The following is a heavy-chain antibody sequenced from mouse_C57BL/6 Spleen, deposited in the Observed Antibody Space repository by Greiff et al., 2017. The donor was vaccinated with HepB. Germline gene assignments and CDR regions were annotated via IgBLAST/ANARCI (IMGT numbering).Heavy chain of an antibody. CDR1: GFSLTSYG. CDR3: ARRSYGSAMDY. J-gene: IGHJ4*01. Sequence: VQLVEPGPGLVAPSPSLSITCTVSGFSLTSYGVDWVRQSPGKGLEWLGVIWGVGSTNYNSALKSRLSIRKDNSKSQVFLKMNSLQTDDTAMYYCARRSYGSAMDYWGQRTSVTVSS. CDR2: IWGVGST. V-gene: IGHV2-6*01. D-gene: IGHD2-12*01.